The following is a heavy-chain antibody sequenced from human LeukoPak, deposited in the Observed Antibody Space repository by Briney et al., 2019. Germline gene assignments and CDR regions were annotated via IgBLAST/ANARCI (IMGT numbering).Heavy chain of an antibody. D-gene: IGHD6-6*01. CDR1: GFTVSSNY. J-gene: IGHJ4*02. CDR2: IYSGGST. CDR3: ARDPGSSSWWGGDH. Sequence: GGSLRLSCAASGFTVSSNYMSWVRQAPGKGLEWVSVIYSGGSTYYADSVKGRFTISRDNSKNTLYLQMNSLRAEDTAVYYCARDPGSSSWWGGDHWGQGTLVTVSS. V-gene: IGHV3-66*01.